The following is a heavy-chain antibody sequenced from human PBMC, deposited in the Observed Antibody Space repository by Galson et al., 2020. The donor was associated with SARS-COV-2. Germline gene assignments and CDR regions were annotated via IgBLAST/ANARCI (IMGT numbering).Heavy chain of an antibody. D-gene: IGHD2-15*01. Sequence: SQTLSLTCTVSGYSISSGYYWGWIRQPPGKALEWIGSIYHSGSTYYNPSLKSRVTISVDTSKNQFSLKLSPVTAADTALYYCARETDIVVVVAVNWFVPWCQGTLVTVAS. V-gene: IGHV4-38-2*02. CDR3: ARETDIVVVVAVNWFVP. CDR1: GYSISSGYY. CDR2: IYHSGST. J-gene: IGHJ5*01.